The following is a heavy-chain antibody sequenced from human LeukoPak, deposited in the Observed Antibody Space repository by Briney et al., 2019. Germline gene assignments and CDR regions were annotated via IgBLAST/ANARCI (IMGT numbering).Heavy chain of an antibody. D-gene: IGHD2-2*01. CDR3: ARGGRGYCSSTSCYGRGYNWFDP. Sequence: QPGGSLRLSCAASGFTFSSYWMSWVRQAPGKGLEWVANIKQDGSEKYYVDSVKGRFTISRDNAKNSLYLQMNSLRAEDTAVYYCARGGRGYCSSTSCYGRGYNWFDPWGQGTLVIVSS. J-gene: IGHJ5*02. CDR1: GFTFSSYW. CDR2: IKQDGSEK. V-gene: IGHV3-7*01.